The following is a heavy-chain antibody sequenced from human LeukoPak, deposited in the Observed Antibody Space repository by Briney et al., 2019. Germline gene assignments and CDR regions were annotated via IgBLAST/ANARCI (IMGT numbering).Heavy chain of an antibody. Sequence: SVKVSCKASGGTFNSYAISWVRQTPGQGLEWMGRIIPILGIANYAQKFQGRVTITADKSTSTAYMELSSLRSEATAAYYCASSIAAAGTGYFDSSGPGTLVTVS. V-gene: IGHV1-69*04. CDR2: IIPILGIA. D-gene: IGHD6-13*01. J-gene: IGHJ4*02. CDR3: ASSIAAAGTGYFDS. CDR1: GGTFNSYA.